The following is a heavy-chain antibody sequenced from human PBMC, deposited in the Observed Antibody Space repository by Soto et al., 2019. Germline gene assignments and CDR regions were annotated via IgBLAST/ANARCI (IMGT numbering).Heavy chain of an antibody. Sequence: ASVKVSCKASGYTFTGYYMHWVRQAPGQGLEWMGWINPNSGGTNYAQKFQGWVTMTRDTSISTAYMELSRLRSDDTAVYYCARGSQGYYDSSGYPSDAFDIWGQGTMVTVSS. CDR3: ARGSQGYYDSSGYPSDAFDI. V-gene: IGHV1-2*04. J-gene: IGHJ3*02. CDR1: GYTFTGYY. CDR2: INPNSGGT. D-gene: IGHD3-22*01.